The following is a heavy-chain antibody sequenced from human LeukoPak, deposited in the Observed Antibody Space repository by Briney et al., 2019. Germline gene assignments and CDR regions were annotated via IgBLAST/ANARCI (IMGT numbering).Heavy chain of an antibody. CDR2: INSGGGST. J-gene: IGHJ4*02. Sequence: GGSLRLSCAASGFTFSNHAMNWVRQAPGKGLEWVSGINSGGGSTYYTDSVKGRFTISRDNSKNTLSLQMDSLRADDTAVYFCAKGLSYNYNYFDYWGQGTLVTVSS. CDR1: GFTFSNHA. D-gene: IGHD1-20*01. V-gene: IGHV3-23*01. CDR3: AKGLSYNYNYFDY.